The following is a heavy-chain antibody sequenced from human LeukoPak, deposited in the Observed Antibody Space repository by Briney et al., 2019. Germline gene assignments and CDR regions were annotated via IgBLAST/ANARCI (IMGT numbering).Heavy chain of an antibody. Sequence: ASVKVSCKASGGTVSSYAISWVRQAPGQGLEWMGGIIPIVGTAKYAQKFQGRVTITADESTSTAYMELRSLRSEDTAVYYCARAMVTTFNWFDPWGQGTVVTVSP. V-gene: IGHV1-69*13. CDR3: ARAMVTTFNWFDP. CDR1: GGTVSSYA. D-gene: IGHD4-17*01. CDR2: IIPIVGTA. J-gene: IGHJ5*02.